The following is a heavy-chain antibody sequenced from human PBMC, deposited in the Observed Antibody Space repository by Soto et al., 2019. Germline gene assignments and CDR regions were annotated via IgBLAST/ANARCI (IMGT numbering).Heavy chain of an antibody. CDR1: GYTFTGYA. J-gene: IGHJ4*02. CDR3: ARGTKPIDY. CDR2: INAGNGNT. V-gene: IGHV1-3*01. Sequence: VASVKVSCKASGYTFTGYAIHWVRQAPGQRLEWMGWINAGNGNTKYSQKFQGRVIITRDTSASTAYMELSSLRSEDTAVYYCARGTKPIDYWGQGTLVTVSS. D-gene: IGHD3-9*01.